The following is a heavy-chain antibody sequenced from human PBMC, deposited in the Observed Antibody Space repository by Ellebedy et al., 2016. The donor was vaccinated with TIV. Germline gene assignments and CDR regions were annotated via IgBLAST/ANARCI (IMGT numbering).Heavy chain of an antibody. CDR3: SGAYGRATPRS. CDR1: GGSVSSPNYY. D-gene: IGHD3-10*01. CDR2: IYSSGST. J-gene: IGHJ5*02. Sequence: MPSETLSLTCTVSGGSVSSPNYYWTWIRQPPGKGLEWIGYIYSSGSTDYKPSPKTRVTISVDTSKNHFSLNLKSVTAADTAVYFCSGAYGRATPRSWGQGTLVTVSS. V-gene: IGHV4-61*03.